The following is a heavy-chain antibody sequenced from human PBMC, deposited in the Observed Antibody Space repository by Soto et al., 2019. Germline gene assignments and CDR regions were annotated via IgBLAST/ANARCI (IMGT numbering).Heavy chain of an antibody. J-gene: IGHJ6*02. CDR3: ARAPTRSASCYKNCYYYGMDV. CDR2: ISYDGNHK. D-gene: IGHD2-2*02. V-gene: IGHV3-30-3*01. Sequence: PGGSLRLSCAASGFTFSTYAIHWVRQAPGEGLEWVTVISYDGNHKYYADSVRGRFTISRDNSRNTLYLQMNSLRAEDSAVYYCARAPTRSASCYKNCYYYGMDVWGQGTTVTVS. CDR1: GFTFSTYA.